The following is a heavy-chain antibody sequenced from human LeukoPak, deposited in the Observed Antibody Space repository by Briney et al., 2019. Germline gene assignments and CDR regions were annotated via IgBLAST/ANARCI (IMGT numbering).Heavy chain of an antibody. CDR1: GYTFTGYY. CDR2: INPNSGGT. Sequence: GASVKVSCKASGYTFTGYYMHWVRQAPGQGLEWMGWINPNSGGTNYAQKFQGRVTMTRDTSISTAYMELSRLRSGDTAVYYCARSARIAALPPFDYWGQGTLVTVSS. V-gene: IGHV1-2*02. D-gene: IGHD6-6*01. CDR3: ARSARIAALPPFDY. J-gene: IGHJ4*02.